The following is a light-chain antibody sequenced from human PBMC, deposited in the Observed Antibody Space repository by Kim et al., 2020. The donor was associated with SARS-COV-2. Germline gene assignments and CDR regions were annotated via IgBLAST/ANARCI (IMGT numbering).Light chain of an antibody. J-gene: IGKJ2*01. CDR3: QQYHNWPFN. CDR2: GAS. Sequence: VSPGERATLSCRASQSISINLAGYQQKPGQSPRILVFGASTRATDVPARFSGSGSGVDFTLTISSLQSEDFAVYYCQQYHNWPFNFGQRTKLEI. CDR1: QSISIN. V-gene: IGKV3-15*01.